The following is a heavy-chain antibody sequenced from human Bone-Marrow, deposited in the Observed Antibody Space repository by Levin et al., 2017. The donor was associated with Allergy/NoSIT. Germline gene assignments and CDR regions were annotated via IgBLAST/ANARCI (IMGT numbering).Heavy chain of an antibody. CDR2: IWNDGSYK. J-gene: IGHJ1*01. V-gene: IGHV3-33*01. CDR1: GFSFNDYG. D-gene: IGHD5-12*01. CDR3: ARDRLGYSVASALFQF. Sequence: GGSLRLSCATSGFSFNDYGVHWVRQAPGKGLEWVAVIWNDGSYKFNADSEKGRFTITRDNSRNTVYLQMNGLRVEDTAVYYCARDRLGYSVASALFQFWGQGTPVIVSS.